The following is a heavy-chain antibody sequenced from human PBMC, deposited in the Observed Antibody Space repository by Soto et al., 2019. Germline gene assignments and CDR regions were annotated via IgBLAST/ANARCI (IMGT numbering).Heavy chain of an antibody. D-gene: IGHD3-3*01. Sequence: QVQLVQSGAEVKKPGSSVKVSCKASGGTFSSYAISWVRQAPGQGLEWMGGIIPIFGTANYAQKYQGRVTITADESTSTAYMELRSLTSEDTAVYYCASSTLRVVISNHYYCGMDVWGQGTTVTVSS. CDR3: ASSTLRVVISNHYYCGMDV. CDR2: IIPIFGTA. J-gene: IGHJ6*02. V-gene: IGHV1-69*12. CDR1: GGTFSSYA.